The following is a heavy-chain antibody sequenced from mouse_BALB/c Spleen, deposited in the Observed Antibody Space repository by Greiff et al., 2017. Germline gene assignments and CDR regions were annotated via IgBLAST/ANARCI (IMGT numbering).Heavy chain of an antibody. CDR3: ARQDYGNYVAY. Sequence: EVQVVESGGGLVKPGGSLKLSCAASGFTFSSYAMSWVRQTPEKRLEWVATISSGGSYTYYPDSVKGRFTISRDNAKNTLYLQMSSLRSEDTAMYYCARQDYGNYVAYWGQGTLVTVSA. V-gene: IGHV5-9-3*01. CDR1: GFTFSSYA. CDR2: ISSGGSYT. J-gene: IGHJ3*01. D-gene: IGHD2-1*01.